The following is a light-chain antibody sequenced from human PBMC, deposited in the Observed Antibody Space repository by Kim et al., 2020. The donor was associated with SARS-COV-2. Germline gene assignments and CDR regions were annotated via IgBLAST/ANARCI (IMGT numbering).Light chain of an antibody. CDR1: QGISTY. V-gene: IGKV1-9*01. J-gene: IGKJ5*01. CDR3: QQHINYPIT. Sequence: QLTQSPSSLSASVGDRVTITCRAGQGISTYLAWYQQKPGKAPNLLIYAASTLGSGVPSRFSGSGSGTDFTLTIRGLQPEDSATYYCQQHINYPITFGQGTRLEIK. CDR2: AAS.